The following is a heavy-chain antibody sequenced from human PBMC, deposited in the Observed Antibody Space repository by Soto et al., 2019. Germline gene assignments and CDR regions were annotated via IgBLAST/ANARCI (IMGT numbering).Heavy chain of an antibody. CDR2: INTYNGNT. CDR1: GYTFTRYG. J-gene: IGHJ6*02. CDR3: AMVDVYVTPSPQDV. D-gene: IGHD3-16*01. V-gene: IGHV1-18*01. Sequence: QVQLVQSGAEVKNPGASVKVSCKASGYTFTRYGIGWARQAPGQGLEWMGWINTYNGNTNYAQNVQGRVTLTTDTSTSTAYMEQRSLRPNDTAIYYCAMVDVYVTPSPQDVWGQGTTVIVSS.